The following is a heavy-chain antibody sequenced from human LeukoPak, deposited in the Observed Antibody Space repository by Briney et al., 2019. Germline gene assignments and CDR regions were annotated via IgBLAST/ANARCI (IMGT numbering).Heavy chain of an antibody. J-gene: IGHJ4*02. D-gene: IGHD3-22*01. V-gene: IGHV3-23*01. CDR1: GFTFSSYA. Sequence: GGSLRLSCAASGFTFSSYAMSWVRQAPGKGLEWVSAISGSGGSTYYADSVKGRFTISRDNSKNTLYLQMNSLRAEDTAVYYCAKGGYYHDSSGYYHFDYWGQGTLVTVSS. CDR3: AKGGYYHDSSGYYHFDY. CDR2: ISGSGGST.